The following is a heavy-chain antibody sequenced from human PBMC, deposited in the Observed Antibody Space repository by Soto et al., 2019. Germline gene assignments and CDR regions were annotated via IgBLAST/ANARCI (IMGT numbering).Heavy chain of an antibody. CDR3: ASSGWKTVFFVGLTQSMDV. Sequence: GGSLRLSCAASGFTFSDYYMSWIRQAPGKGLEWVSYISSSSSYTNYADSVKGRFTISRDNAKNSLYLQMNSLRAEDTAVYYCASSGWKTVFFVGLTQSMDVWGQGTTVTVSS. D-gene: IGHD6-19*01. V-gene: IGHV3-11*06. CDR2: ISSSSSYT. CDR1: GFTFSDYY. J-gene: IGHJ6*02.